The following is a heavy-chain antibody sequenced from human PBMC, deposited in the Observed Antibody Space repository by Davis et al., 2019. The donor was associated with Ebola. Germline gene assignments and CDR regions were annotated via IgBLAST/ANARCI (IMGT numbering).Heavy chain of an antibody. CDR3: ASLARPYYYDSSGYSYYYYGMDV. CDR2: INSDGSST. D-gene: IGHD3-22*01. CDR1: GFTFSSYW. V-gene: IGHV3-74*01. J-gene: IGHJ6*02. Sequence: HTGGSLRLSCAASGFTFSSYWMHWVRQAPGKGLVWVSRINSDGSSTSYEDSVKGRFTISRDNAKNTLYLQMNRLRAEDTAVYYCASLARPYYYDSSGYSYYYYGMDVWGQGTTVTVSS.